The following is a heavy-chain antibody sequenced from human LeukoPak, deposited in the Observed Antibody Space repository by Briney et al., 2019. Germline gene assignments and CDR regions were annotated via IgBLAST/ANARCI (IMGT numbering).Heavy chain of an antibody. CDR3: ARHFHGGSTSGLPQTASLYYYYYGLDV. CDR1: GGSISSYY. Sequence: PSETLSLTCTVSGGSISSYYWSWIRQPPGKGLEWIGYIYYSGSTNYNPSLKSRVTISVDTSTNQCSLKLSSVTAADTAVYYCARHFHGGSTSGLPQTASLYYYYYGLDVWGQGTTVTVSS. J-gene: IGHJ6*02. CDR2: IYYSGST. D-gene: IGHD2-2*01. V-gene: IGHV4-59*08.